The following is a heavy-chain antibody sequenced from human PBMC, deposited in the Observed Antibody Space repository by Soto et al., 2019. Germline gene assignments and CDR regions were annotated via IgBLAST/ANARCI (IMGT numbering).Heavy chain of an antibody. D-gene: IGHD3-9*01. CDR3: ARHSESLRYFSSY. J-gene: IGHJ4*02. CDR2: IDPSDSYT. V-gene: IGHV5-10-1*01. CDR1: GYSFTSYW. Sequence: GESLKISCKCSGYSFTSYWISWVLQMPGKGLEWMGRIDPSDSYTNYSPSFQGHVTISADKSISTAYLQWSSLKASDTAMYYCARHSESLRYFSSYWGQGTLVTVSS.